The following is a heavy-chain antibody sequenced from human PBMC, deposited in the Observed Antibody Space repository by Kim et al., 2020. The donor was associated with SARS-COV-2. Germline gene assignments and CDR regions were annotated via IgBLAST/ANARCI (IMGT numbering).Heavy chain of an antibody. CDR1: GYSFTSYW. CDR2: IDPSDSYT. CDR3: ARHASDNWNDEFDY. Sequence: GESLKISCKGSGYSFTSYWISWVRQMPGKGLEWMGRIDPSDSYTNYSPSFQGHVTISANKSISTAYLQWSSLKASDTAMYYCARHASDNWNDEFDYWGQGTLVTVSS. V-gene: IGHV5-10-1*01. J-gene: IGHJ4*02. D-gene: IGHD1-20*01.